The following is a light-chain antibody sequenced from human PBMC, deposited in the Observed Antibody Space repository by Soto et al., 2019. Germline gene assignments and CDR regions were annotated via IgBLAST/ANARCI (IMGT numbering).Light chain of an antibody. J-gene: IGKJ5*01. CDR2: GAS. Sequence: EIVLTQSPGTLSLSPGERATLSCRASQSVSSSYLAWYQQKPCQSPRLLIYGASSRATGTPDRFSGSGSGTDFPLTISRLEPEDFAVYYCQQYGSSPITFGQGTRLEIK. V-gene: IGKV3-20*01. CDR3: QQYGSSPIT. CDR1: QSVSSSY.